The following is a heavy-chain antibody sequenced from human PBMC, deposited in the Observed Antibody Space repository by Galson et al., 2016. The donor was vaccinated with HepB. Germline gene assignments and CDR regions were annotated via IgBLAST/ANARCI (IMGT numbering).Heavy chain of an antibody. CDR1: NGSFSGYY. V-gene: IGHV4-34*01. J-gene: IGHJ5*02. CDR2: INHSRST. CDR3: ARGALENWFDP. D-gene: IGHD3-3*01. Sequence: ETLSLTCAVYNGSFSGYYWSWIRQSPGRGLEWIGEINHSRSTNYNPSLKSRVTISEDTSKNQFSLKLSSVTAADTAVYYCARGALENWFDPWGQGTLVTVSS.